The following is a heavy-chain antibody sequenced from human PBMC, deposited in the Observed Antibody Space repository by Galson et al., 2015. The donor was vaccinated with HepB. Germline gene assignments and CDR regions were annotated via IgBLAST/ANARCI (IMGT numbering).Heavy chain of an antibody. CDR2: IVVGSGNT. CDR1: GFTFTSSA. V-gene: IGHV1-58*02. J-gene: IGHJ4*02. Sequence: SVTVSCKASGFTFTSSAMQWVRQARGQRLEWVGWIVVGSGNTNYAQKFQERVTITRDMSTSTAYMELSSLRSEDTAVYYCAASSRWELLVFDYWGQGTLVTVSS. CDR3: AASSRWELLVFDY. D-gene: IGHD1-26*01.